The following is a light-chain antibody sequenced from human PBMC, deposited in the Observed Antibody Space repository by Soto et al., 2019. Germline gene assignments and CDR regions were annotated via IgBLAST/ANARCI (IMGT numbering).Light chain of an antibody. CDR2: QTS. CDR3: QKYNSAPIT. V-gene: IGKV3-11*01. J-gene: IGKJ5*01. Sequence: EIVLTQSPATLSSFPGDRVTLSCRASQYINTRLAWYQHRPGQAPRLLIYQTSLRAAGIPARFSASGSGTDFTLTISSLQPEDVATYYCQKYNSAPITFGQGTRLEIK. CDR1: QYINTR.